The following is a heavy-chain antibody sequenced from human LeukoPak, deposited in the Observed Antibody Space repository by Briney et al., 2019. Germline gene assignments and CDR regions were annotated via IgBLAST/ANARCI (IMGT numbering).Heavy chain of an antibody. J-gene: IGHJ5*02. CDR3: ARVQAHNWFDP. V-gene: IGHV3-53*01. CDR2: IFSDGST. Sequence: GGSLRLSCAASGFTVNSNFLTWVRQTPGKGLEWGSVIFSDGSTYYTGSVKGGFTISRDNSKNTLYLQMSSLRAEDTAVYYCARVQAHNWFDPWGQGTLVTVSS. CDR1: GFTVNSNF.